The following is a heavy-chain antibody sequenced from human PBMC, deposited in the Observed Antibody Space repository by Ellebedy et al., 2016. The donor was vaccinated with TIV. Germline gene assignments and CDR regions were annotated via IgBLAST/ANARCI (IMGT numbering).Heavy chain of an antibody. D-gene: IGHD2-2*01. J-gene: IGHJ6*03. CDR2: IWYDGSNK. CDR1: GFTFSSYG. CDR3: ARDREDIVVVPDANTNYYYYYYMDV. V-gene: IGHV3-33*01. Sequence: GGSLRLXCAASGFTFSSYGMHWVRQAPGKGLEWVAVIWYDGSNKYYADSVKGRFTISRDNSKNTLNLQMNSLRAEDTAVYYCARDREDIVVVPDANTNYYYYYYMDVWGKGTTVTVSS.